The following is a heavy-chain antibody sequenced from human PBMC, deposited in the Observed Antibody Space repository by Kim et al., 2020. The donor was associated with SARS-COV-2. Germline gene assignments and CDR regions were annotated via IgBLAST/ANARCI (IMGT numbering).Heavy chain of an antibody. J-gene: IGHJ6*02. Sequence: SETLSLTCTVSGGSISSGGYYWSWIRQHPGKGLEWIGYIYYSGSTYYNPSLKSRVTISVDTSKNQFSLKLSSVTAADTAVYYCARTPTAGYTYYYYYGMDVCGQGTTVTVSS. CDR1: GGSISSGGYY. CDR3: ARTPTAGYTYYYYYGMDV. D-gene: IGHD6-25*01. V-gene: IGHV4-31*03. CDR2: IYYSGST.